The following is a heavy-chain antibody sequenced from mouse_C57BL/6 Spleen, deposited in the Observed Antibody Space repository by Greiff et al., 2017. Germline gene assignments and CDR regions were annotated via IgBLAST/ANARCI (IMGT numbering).Heavy chain of an antibody. Sequence: EVKVVESGGGLVKPGGSLKLSCAASGFTFSDYGMHWVRQAPEKGLEWVAYISSGSSTIYYADTVKGRFTISRDNAKNTLFLQMTSLRSEDTAMYYCARMYDYDDYWGQGTTLTVSS. D-gene: IGHD2-4*01. CDR3: ARMYDYDDY. CDR2: ISSGSSTI. J-gene: IGHJ2*01. CDR1: GFTFSDYG. V-gene: IGHV5-17*01.